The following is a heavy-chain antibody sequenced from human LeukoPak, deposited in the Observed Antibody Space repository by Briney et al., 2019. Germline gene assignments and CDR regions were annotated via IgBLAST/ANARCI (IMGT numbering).Heavy chain of an antibody. CDR3: ARASSPNYGDYVYYYYYYMDV. J-gene: IGHJ6*03. V-gene: IGHV4-34*01. CDR1: GGSFSGYY. Sequence: SETLSLTCAVYGGSFSGYYWSWIRQPPGKGLEWIGEINHSGSNKYKPSLKSGVTISVDTSKNQFSLKLSSVTAADTAVYYCARASSPNYGDYVYYYYYYMDVWGKGTTVTVSS. CDR2: INHSGSN. D-gene: IGHD4-17*01.